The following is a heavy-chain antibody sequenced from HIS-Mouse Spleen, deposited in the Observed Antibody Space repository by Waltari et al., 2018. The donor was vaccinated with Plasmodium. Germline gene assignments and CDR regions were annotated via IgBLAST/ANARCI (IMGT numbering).Heavy chain of an antibody. D-gene: IGHD3-9*01. CDR3: AREDILTAYYNDYWYFDL. CDR1: GFTFGSYG. CDR2: ISSSSSYI. J-gene: IGHJ2*01. Sequence: EVQLVESGGGLVKPGGSLRLSCAASGFTFGSYGMHWARQAPGKGLEWVSSISSSSSYIYYADSVKGRFTISRDNAKNSLYLQMNSLRAEDTAVYYCAREDILTAYYNDYWYFDLWGRGTLVTVSS. V-gene: IGHV3-21*01.